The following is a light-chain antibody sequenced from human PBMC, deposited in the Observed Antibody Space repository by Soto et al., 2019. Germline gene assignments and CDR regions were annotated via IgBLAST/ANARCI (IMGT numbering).Light chain of an antibody. J-gene: IGKJ1*01. V-gene: IGKV3-11*01. CDR2: DTS. CDR3: QQRSKFLWT. CDR1: QSVSSY. Sequence: EIVLTQSPATLSLSPGERATLSCRASQSVSSYLAWYQQKPGQAPRLLMYDTSNRAPGIPARFSGSGSGTDLTLTIRSLEPEDFAVYFCQQRSKFLWTFGQGTKVDI.